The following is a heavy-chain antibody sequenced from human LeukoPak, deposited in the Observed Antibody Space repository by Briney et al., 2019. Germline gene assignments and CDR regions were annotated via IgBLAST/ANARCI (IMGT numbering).Heavy chain of an antibody. CDR2: ISSSSSTI. J-gene: IGHJ5*01. Sequence: GSLRLSCAASGFTSSSYSMNWARQAPGKGLEWVSYISSSSSTIYYADSVKGRFTISRDNAKNSLYLQMNSLRAEDTAVYYCAKDRHAPGRYCSSTSCFPFDSWGQGTLVTVSS. CDR3: AKDRHAPGRYCSSTSCFPFDS. V-gene: IGHV3-48*01. CDR1: GFTSSSYS. D-gene: IGHD2-2*01.